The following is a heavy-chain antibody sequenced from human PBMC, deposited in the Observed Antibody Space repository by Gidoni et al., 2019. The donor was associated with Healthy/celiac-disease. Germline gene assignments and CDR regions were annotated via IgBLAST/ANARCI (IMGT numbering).Heavy chain of an antibody. V-gene: IGHV3-23*04. J-gene: IGHJ4*02. CDR3: AKDRDYDYVWGSYRLDY. CDR1: GFTFGSYA. CDR2: ISGSGCST. D-gene: IGHD3-16*02. Sequence: EVQLVESGGGLVQPGGSLRLSCAASGFTFGSYAISGVRQAPGKGLEWVSAISGSGCSTYYADSVKGRFTISRDNSKNTLYLQMNSLRAEDTAVYYCAKDRDYDYVWGSYRLDYWGQGTLVTVSS.